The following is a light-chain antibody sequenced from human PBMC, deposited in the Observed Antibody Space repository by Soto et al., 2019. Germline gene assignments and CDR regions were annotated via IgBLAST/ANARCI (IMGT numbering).Light chain of an antibody. J-gene: IGKJ4*01. CDR3: QKYGRSPLT. CDR2: GAS. CDR1: QSVSASY. Sequence: EIVLTQSPDTLSLSPGERATLSCRASQSVSASYLAWYQHKPGQAPRLLMYGASRRATGIPDRFSGSGSGTDFALTISRLETEDFVVYFCQKYGRSPLTFGGGTKVEIK. V-gene: IGKV3-20*01.